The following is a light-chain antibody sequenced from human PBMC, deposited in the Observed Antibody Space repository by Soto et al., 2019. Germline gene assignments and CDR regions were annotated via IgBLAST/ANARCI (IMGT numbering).Light chain of an antibody. CDR1: QDVGKW. CDR3: QQSYMDPIT. V-gene: IGKV1-12*01. CDR2: DAS. Sequence: DIQMTQSPPSVSASVGDRVTITCRASQDVGKWLAWYQKKPGKAPNLLIYDASRLQSGVPSRFSGSGGGTDFTLSISSVQPEDFATYFCQQSYMDPITFGQGTRLEIK. J-gene: IGKJ5*01.